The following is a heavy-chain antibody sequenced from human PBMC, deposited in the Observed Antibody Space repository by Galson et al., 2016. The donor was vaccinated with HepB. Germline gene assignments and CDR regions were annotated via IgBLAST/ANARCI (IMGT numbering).Heavy chain of an antibody. D-gene: IGHD2-21*01. Sequence: SLRLSCAVSGFTFNNAWMNLVRQAPGKGLEWVGLSKSNNDGGAIDYAAPVEGRFTISRDDSRNSVYLQMDSLIADATAVYFCATLGVCGTTTCNFWGQGTLVTVSS. CDR3: ATLGVCGTTTCNF. V-gene: IGHV3-15*07. J-gene: IGHJ4*02. CDR1: GFTFNNAW. CDR2: SKSNNDGGAI.